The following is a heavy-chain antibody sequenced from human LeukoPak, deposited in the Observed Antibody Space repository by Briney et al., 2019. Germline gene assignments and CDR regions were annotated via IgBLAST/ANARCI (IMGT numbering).Heavy chain of an antibody. J-gene: IGHJ4*02. CDR1: GFTFSSYN. V-gene: IGHV3-21*01. CDR2: ISSSSTYI. CDR3: AIDPGTVDTAMVSVWDY. D-gene: IGHD5-18*01. Sequence: PGGSLRLSCAASGFTFSSYNMNWVRQAPGKGLEWVSSISSSSTYIYYADSVRGRFTISRDNAKNSLYLQMNSLRAEDTAVYYCAIDPGTVDTAMVSVWDYWGRGTLVTVSS.